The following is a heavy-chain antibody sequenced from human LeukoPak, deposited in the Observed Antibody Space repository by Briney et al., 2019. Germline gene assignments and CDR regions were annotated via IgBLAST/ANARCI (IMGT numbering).Heavy chain of an antibody. D-gene: IGHD3-22*01. CDR2: INPSGGST. V-gene: IGHV1-46*01. Sequence: ASVKVSCKASGYTFTSYYMHWVRQAPGQGLEWMGIINPSGGSTSYAQKFQGRVTMTRDTSTSTVYMELSSLRSEDTAVYYCARSYYDSKGGHYFDYWGQGTLVTVSS. CDR3: ARSYYDSKGGHYFDY. CDR1: GYTFTSYY. J-gene: IGHJ4*02.